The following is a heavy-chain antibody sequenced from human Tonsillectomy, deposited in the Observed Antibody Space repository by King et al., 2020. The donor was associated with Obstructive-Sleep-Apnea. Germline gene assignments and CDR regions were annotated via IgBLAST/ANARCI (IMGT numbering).Heavy chain of an antibody. D-gene: IGHD1-26*01. CDR1: LGSFSGYY. Sequence: VQLQQWGAGLLKPSETLSRTCAVYLGSFSGYYWTWIRQPPRKGLERMWEVNHGGSTNYNPSLKSRVTISVYTYKNPFSLKVGSVTAADTAVYYCARGEVGAATNYYYYDLDVWGQGTTVTVSS. CDR2: VNHGGST. CDR3: ARGEVGAATNYYYYDLDV. V-gene: IGHV4-34*01. J-gene: IGHJ6*02.